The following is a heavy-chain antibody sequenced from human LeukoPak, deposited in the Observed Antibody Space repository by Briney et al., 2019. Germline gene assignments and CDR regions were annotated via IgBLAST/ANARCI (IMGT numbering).Heavy chain of an antibody. CDR3: ARDLYATSLDAFDI. D-gene: IGHD1-26*01. CDR2: LSRSRTDI. Sequence: GGSLRRYCAASGFTSSRYSMNWVPQAPGEGVGCVSSLSRSRTDIHSANSVRGRFPISRENAKNPLYLQMNSLRPEDRAVYYCARDLYATSLDAFDIWGQGTMVTVSS. J-gene: IGHJ3*02. CDR1: GFTSSRYS. V-gene: IGHV3-21*01.